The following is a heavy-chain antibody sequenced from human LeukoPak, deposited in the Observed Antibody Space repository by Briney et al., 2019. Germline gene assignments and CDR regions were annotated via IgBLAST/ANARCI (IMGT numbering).Heavy chain of an antibody. J-gene: IGHJ4*02. CDR1: GGSISSSSYY. D-gene: IGHD6-19*01. CDR2: IYYSGST. V-gene: IGHV4-39*01. CDR3: ARQEMGLTSGWYFQGHVQTRENSKFDY. Sequence: PSETLSLTCTVSGGSISSSSYYWGWIRQPPGKGLEWIGSIYYSGSTYYNPSLKSRVTISVDTSKNQFSLKLSSVTAADTAVYYCARQEMGLTSGWYFQGHVQTRENSKFDYWGQGTLVTVSS.